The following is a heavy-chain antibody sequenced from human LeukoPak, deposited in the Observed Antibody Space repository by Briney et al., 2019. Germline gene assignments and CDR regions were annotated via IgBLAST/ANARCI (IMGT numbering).Heavy chain of an antibody. CDR2: ISSISNSI. CDR1: GFTFSSYS. V-gene: IGHV3-48*01. Sequence: GGSLRLSCAASGFTFSSYSMNWVRQAPGKGLEWVSYISSISNSIYHADSVKGRFTISRDNAKTSLYLQMNSLRAEDTAAYYCARALGYTSGYGIYYYYMDVWGKGTTVTVSS. J-gene: IGHJ6*03. CDR3: ARALGYTSGYGIYYYYMDV. D-gene: IGHD5-18*01.